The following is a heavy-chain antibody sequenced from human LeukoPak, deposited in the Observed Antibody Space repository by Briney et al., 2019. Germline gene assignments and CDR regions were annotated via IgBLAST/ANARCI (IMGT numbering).Heavy chain of an antibody. Sequence: SETLSLTCTVSDSSITIGYYWAWIRQPPGKGLEWIGSIYYSGSTYYNPSLKSRVTISVDTSKNQFSLKLSSVTAADTAVYYCARRISYYYYYYMDVWGKGTTVTISS. CDR2: IYYSGST. D-gene: IGHD2-15*01. J-gene: IGHJ6*03. CDR1: DSSITIGYY. CDR3: ARRISYYYYYYMDV. V-gene: IGHV4-38-2*02.